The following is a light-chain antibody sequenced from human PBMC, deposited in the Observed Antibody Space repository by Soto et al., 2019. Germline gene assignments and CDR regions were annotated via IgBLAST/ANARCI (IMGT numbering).Light chain of an antibody. J-gene: IGLJ1*01. CDR2: DVN. CDR3: SSFTSSTSYV. CDR1: SSDVGSYNS. V-gene: IGLV2-14*03. Sequence: QSALTQPASVSGSPGQSIAISCTGTSSDVGSYNSVSWYQQYPGKAPKLMIHDVNNRPSGISDRFSGSNSGNTASLTISGLQAEDGADYYCSSFTSSTSYVFGTGTKVTVL.